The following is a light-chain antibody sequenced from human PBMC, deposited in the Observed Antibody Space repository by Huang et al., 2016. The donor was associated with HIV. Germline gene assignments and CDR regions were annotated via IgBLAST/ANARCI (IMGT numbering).Light chain of an antibody. J-gene: IGKJ2*01. CDR2: GTP. V-gene: IGKV1-39*01. CDR3: QQSYNIPRT. CDR1: QNIKKY. Sequence: DIRMTQSPSSLSASVGDRVIITCRTSQNIKKYLNWYQQMPGKAPKLLIYGTPTLQTGVSSRFGGSGSGTDFTLTIGSLQPEDTAMYFCQQSYNIPRTFGQGT.